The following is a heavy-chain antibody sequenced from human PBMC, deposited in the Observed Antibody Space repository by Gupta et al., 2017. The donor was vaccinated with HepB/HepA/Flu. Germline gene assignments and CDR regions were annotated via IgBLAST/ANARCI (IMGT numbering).Heavy chain of an antibody. CDR1: TFTLSAYA. V-gene: IGHV3-30*04. D-gene: IGHD6-19*01. Sequence: QLVQSGGGVVQPGGSLRLSCADSTFTLSAYALHWARQGPGEGLEWIAVISYDGKKKYYADSVKGRFTISRDNSKSTLYLQLNSLRPEDTAVYYCARDPSLEVEVAAYYDGLDVWGQGTPVTVSS. CDR3: ARDPSLEVEVAAYYDGLDV. CDR2: ISYDGKKK. J-gene: IGHJ6*02.